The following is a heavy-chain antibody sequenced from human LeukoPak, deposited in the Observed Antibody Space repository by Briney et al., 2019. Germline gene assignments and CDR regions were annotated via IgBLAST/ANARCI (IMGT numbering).Heavy chain of an antibody. D-gene: IGHD6-13*01. Sequence: GGSLRLSCAASGFTFSTYWMSWVRQAPGKGLEWVANIKESGSEKYYVDSVEGRFTISRDNAENSLSLQMNDLRAEDTAVYYCARPPKSSTWYYFEYWGQGTLVTVSS. CDR1: GFTFSTYW. CDR3: ARPPKSSTWYYFEY. CDR2: IKESGSEK. J-gene: IGHJ4*02. V-gene: IGHV3-7*01.